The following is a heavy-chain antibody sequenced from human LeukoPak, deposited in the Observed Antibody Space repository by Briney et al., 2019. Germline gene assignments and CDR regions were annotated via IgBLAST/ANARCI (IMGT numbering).Heavy chain of an antibody. CDR1: GGSINSNSYY. D-gene: IGHD5-18*01. CDR2: IFYSRSS. CDR3: ERLRGYSYGHPDY. J-gene: IGHJ4*02. V-gene: IGHV4-39*01. Sequence: SETLSLTCTVSGGSINSNSYYCGWIRHPPGKWLEWIASIFYSRSSYYNPSLKSRVTISVDTSKNQFSLKLSSATDAATAVYYCERLRGYSYGHPDYWGQGTLVTVSS.